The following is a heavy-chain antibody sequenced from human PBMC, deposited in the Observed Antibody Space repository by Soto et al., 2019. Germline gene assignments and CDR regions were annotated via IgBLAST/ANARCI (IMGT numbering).Heavy chain of an antibody. D-gene: IGHD3-9*01. CDR1: GFALSSAS. J-gene: IGHJ4*02. V-gene: IGHV3-48*02. CDR3: ARDLTDFAKYYFDY. CDR2: TSASGATI. Sequence: GESLKISCAASGFALSSASMNWVRQAPGKGLEWVSYTSASGATIHYADSVRGRFSISRDKAQNSVYLQMNSLRDEDTAVYFCARDLTDFAKYYFDYWGQGTLVTVSS.